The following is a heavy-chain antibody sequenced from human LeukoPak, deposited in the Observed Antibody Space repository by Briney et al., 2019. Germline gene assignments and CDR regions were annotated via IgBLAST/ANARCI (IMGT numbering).Heavy chain of an antibody. CDR2: INPSGGST. Sequence: ASVKVSCKASGYTFTSYYMHWGRQAPGQGLEWMGIINPSGGSTSYAQKFQGRVTMTRDMSTSTVYMELSSLRSEDTAVYYCARDKSRLYYDSSGYYYDPPTPFDYWGQGTLVTLSS. J-gene: IGHJ4*02. V-gene: IGHV1-46*01. CDR3: ARDKSRLYYDSSGYYYDPPTPFDY. D-gene: IGHD3-22*01. CDR1: GYTFTSYY.